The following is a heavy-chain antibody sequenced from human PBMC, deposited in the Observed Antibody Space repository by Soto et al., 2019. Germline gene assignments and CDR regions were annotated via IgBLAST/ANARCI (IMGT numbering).Heavy chain of an antibody. CDR1: GFTFTSSA. V-gene: IGHV1-58*02. D-gene: IGHD2-15*01. J-gene: IGHJ6*02. Sequence: SVKVSCKASGFTFTSSAMQWVRQARGQRLEWIGWIVVGSGNTNYAQKFQERVTITRDMSTSTAYMELSSLRSEDTAVYYCAAFGYCSGGSCYSGNYYYGMDVWGQGTTVTVSS. CDR3: AAFGYCSGGSCYSGNYYYGMDV. CDR2: IVVGSGNT.